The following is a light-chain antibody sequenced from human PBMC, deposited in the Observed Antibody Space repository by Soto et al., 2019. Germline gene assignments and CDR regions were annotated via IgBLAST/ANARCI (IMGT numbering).Light chain of an antibody. CDR1: QGISSA. CDR2: DAS. J-gene: IGKJ2*01. V-gene: IGKV1-13*02. Sequence: AIQLTQSPSSLSASVGDRVTITCRASQGISSALAWYQQKPGKAPKLLIYDASSLESGVPSRFSGSGSGTDFTLTISSLQPEEFATYYCQQFNSYPYTFGQGNKLEIK. CDR3: QQFNSYPYT.